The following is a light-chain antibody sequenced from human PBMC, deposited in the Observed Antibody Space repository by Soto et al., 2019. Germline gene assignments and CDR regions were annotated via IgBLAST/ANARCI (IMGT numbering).Light chain of an antibody. J-gene: IGKJ3*01. CDR2: GAF. V-gene: IGKV3-20*01. Sequence: EIGLTQSPGTLSLSPGERATLSCRASQSVRSSYLAWYQQKPGQAPRLLIYGAFTRATGFPDRFSGSGSGTDVTLTISRREPEDFAVYHCQQYGSPPPTFEPGTKVDIK. CDR3: QQYGSPPPT. CDR1: QSVRSSY.